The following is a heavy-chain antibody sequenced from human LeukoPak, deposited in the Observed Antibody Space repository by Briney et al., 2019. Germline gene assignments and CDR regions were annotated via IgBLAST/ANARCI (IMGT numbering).Heavy chain of an antibody. CDR1: GGSISGYY. V-gene: IGHV4-59*08. J-gene: IGHJ4*02. D-gene: IGHD5-18*01. Sequence: PSETLSLTCTVSGGSISGYYWSWIWQPPGKGLEWIGYIYYSGNTNYNPSLKSRVTISVDTSKNQFSLKLSSVTAADTALYYCARAGYNYGFFNLDYWGQGTLVTVSS. CDR2: IYYSGNT. CDR3: ARAGYNYGFFNLDY.